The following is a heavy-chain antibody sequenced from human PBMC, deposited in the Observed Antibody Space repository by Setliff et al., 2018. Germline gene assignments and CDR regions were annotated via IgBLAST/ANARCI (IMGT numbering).Heavy chain of an antibody. CDR2: INHSGTT. V-gene: IGHV4-39*07. Sequence: SETLSLTCTVSGDSISSSSYYWGWIRQPPGKGLEWIGEINHSGTTYYNPSLKSRLTMSVDTSKNQFSPKLTSVTAADTAVYYCARAPRYFDPTGSYFDFWGQGTLVTVSS. J-gene: IGHJ4*02. D-gene: IGHD3-22*01. CDR1: GDSISSSSYY. CDR3: ARAPRYFDPTGSYFDF.